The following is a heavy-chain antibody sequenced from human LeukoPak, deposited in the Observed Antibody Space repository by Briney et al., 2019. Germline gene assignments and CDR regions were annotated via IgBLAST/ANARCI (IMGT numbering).Heavy chain of an antibody. Sequence: SQTLSLTCTVSGGSISSGGYYWSWIRQHPGKGLEWIGYIYYSGSTYYNPSLKRRVTISVDTSKNQFPLKLSSVTAADTAVYYCARYGGTQYYFDYWGQGTLVTVSS. J-gene: IGHJ4*02. V-gene: IGHV4-31*03. D-gene: IGHD3-16*01. CDR3: ARYGGTQYYFDY. CDR2: IYYSGST. CDR1: GGSISSGGYY.